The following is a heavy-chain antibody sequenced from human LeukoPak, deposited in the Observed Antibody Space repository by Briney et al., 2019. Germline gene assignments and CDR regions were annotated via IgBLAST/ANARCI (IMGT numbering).Heavy chain of an antibody. D-gene: IGHD3-3*01. V-gene: IGHV1-18*01. Sequence: EASVKVSCKASGYTFTSYGISWVRQAPGQGLEWMGWISAYNGNTNYAQKLQGRVTMTTDTSTSTAYMELRSLRSDDTAVYYCARLLATGSYYDFWSGYSYDAFDIWGQGTMVTVSS. CDR3: ARLLATGSYYDFWSGYSYDAFDI. CDR1: GYTFTSYG. J-gene: IGHJ3*02. CDR2: ISAYNGNT.